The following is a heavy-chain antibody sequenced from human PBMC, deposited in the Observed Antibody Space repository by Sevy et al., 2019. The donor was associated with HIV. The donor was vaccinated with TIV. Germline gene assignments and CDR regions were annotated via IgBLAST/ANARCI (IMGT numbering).Heavy chain of an antibody. V-gene: IGHV4-34*01. CDR1: GGSFSGYY. CDR3: ARARYDFWSGYYSPYYYYYGMDV. Sequence: SEILSLTCAVYGGSFSGYYWSWIRQPPGKGLEWIGEINHSGSTNYNPSLKSRVTISVDTSKNQFSLKLSSVTAAARAVYYCARARYDFWSGYYSPYYYYYGMDVWGQGTTVTVSS. CDR2: INHSGST. J-gene: IGHJ6*02. D-gene: IGHD3-3*01.